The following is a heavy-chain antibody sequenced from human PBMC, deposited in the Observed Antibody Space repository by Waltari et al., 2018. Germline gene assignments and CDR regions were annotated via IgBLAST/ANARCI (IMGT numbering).Heavy chain of an antibody. CDR2: TFYRSKWYY. J-gene: IGHJ4*02. CDR1: GDSVSSNSGA. V-gene: IGHV6-1*01. D-gene: IGHD3-10*01. Sequence: QVQLQQSGPGLVKPSQTLSLTCAISGDSVSSNSGAWNWIRQSPSRGLEWLGMTFYRSKWYYDYAISVKSRITINADTSKNQFFLQLNSVTPEDTAVYYCARGRDSAFDYWGQGTLVTVSS. CDR3: ARGRDSAFDY.